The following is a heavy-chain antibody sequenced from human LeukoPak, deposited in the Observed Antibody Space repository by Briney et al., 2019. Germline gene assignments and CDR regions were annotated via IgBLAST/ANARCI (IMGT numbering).Heavy chain of an antibody. CDR1: GYTFTSYG. J-gene: IGHJ4*02. V-gene: IGHV1-18*01. D-gene: IGHD1-26*01. CDR3: ARDLRWEEAPGPFEY. Sequence: GASVKVSCKASGYTFTSYGISWVRQAPGQGLEWMVWISAYNGNTNHAQMLQGRVTMTTDTSTSTAYMELRSLRSDDTAVYYCARDLRWEEAPGPFEYWGQGTLVTVSS. CDR2: ISAYNGNT.